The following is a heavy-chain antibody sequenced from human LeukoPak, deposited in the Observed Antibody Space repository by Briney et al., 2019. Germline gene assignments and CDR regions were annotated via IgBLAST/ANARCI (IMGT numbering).Heavy chain of an antibody. V-gene: IGHV1-69*13. CDR2: IIPIFGTA. CDR3: ARVYMGLSAFDI. Sequence: SVKVSCKASGGTFSSYAISWVRQAPGQGLEWMGGIIPIFGTANYAQKSQGRVTITADESTSTAYMELSSLRSEDTAVYYCARVYMGLSAFDIWGQGTMVTVSS. J-gene: IGHJ3*02. CDR1: GGTFSSYA.